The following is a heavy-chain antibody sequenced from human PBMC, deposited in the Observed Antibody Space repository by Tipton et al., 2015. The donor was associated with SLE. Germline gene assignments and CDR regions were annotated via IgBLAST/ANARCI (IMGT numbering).Heavy chain of an antibody. D-gene: IGHD3-22*01. Sequence: TLSLTCTVSGGSISSHYWSWIRLPPGKGREWIGYIYYSGSTNYKPSLKSRVTISVDTSKNQFSLKLSSVTAADTAVYYCARGHYYDSSGYPGAFDIWGQGTMVTVSS. J-gene: IGHJ3*02. V-gene: IGHV4-59*11. CDR2: IYYSGST. CDR3: ARGHYYDSSGYPGAFDI. CDR1: GGSISSHY.